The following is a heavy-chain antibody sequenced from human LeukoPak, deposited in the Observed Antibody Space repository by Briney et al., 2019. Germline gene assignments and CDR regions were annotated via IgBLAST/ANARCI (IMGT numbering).Heavy chain of an antibody. V-gene: IGHV4-4*07. CDR3: ARDERPVDSSGYYY. CDR1: GGSISSYY. J-gene: IGHJ4*02. D-gene: IGHD3-22*01. CDR2: IYTSGST. Sequence: PSETLSLTCTVSGGSISSYYWSWIRQPAGKGLEWIGRIYTSGSTNYNPSLKSRVTMSVDTSKNQFSLKLSSVTAADTAVYYCARDERPVDSSGYYYWGQGTLVTVSS.